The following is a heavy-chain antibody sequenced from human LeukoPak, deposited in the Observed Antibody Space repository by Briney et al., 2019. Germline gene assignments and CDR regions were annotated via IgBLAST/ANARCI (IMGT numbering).Heavy chain of an antibody. CDR1: GFTFSSYS. D-gene: IGHD3-10*01. CDR3: ARDGSVVGAFDY. J-gene: IGHJ4*02. CDR2: ISSSSSYI. Sequence: GGSLRLSCAASGFTFSSYSMNWVRQAPGKGLEWFSSISSSSSYIYYADSVKGRFTISRDNAKNSLYLQMNSLRAEDTAVYYCARDGSVVGAFDYWGQGTLVTVS. V-gene: IGHV3-21*01.